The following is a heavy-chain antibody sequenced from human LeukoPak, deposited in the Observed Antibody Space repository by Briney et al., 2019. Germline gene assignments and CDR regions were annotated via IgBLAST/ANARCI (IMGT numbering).Heavy chain of an antibody. V-gene: IGHV3-15*01. J-gene: IGHJ4*02. CDR1: GFTFTNAW. CDR3: TTEWGSGYYFDY. D-gene: IGHD3-22*01. Sequence: GGSLRLSCAASGFTFTNAWMSWVRQAPGKGREWVGRIKSRSNGGTTDYAAPVTGRFIISGDDSKNTLYLQMNSLKTEDTGVYYCTTEWGSGYYFDYWGQGTLVTVSS. CDR2: IKSRSNGGTT.